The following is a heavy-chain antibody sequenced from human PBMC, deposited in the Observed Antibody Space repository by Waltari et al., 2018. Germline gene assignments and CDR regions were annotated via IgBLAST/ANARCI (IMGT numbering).Heavy chain of an antibody. Sequence: EVQLVESGGGLVQPGGSLRLSCAASGFTFSSYWMSWVRPAPGKGLEWVANIKQDGSEKYYVDSGKGRFTISRDNAKNSLYLQMNSLRAEDTAVYYCARVSGGDDYIWGSEYFDYWGQGTLVTVSS. CDR2: IKQDGSEK. CDR3: ARVSGGDDYIWGSEYFDY. J-gene: IGHJ4*02. V-gene: IGHV3-7*01. CDR1: GFTFSSYW. D-gene: IGHD3-16*01.